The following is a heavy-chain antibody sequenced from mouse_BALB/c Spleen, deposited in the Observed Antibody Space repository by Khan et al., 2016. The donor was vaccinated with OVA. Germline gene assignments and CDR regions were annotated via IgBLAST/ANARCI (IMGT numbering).Heavy chain of an antibody. Sequence: QVQLQQPGAELVRPGTSVKLSCKASGYSFTSYWMNWVKQRPGQGLEWIGIIHPSDSETKLNQKFKDKATLTVDKYSSTAYMQLRSQTYEDSAVXDCARGTTTSYWYFDVWGAGITVTVSS. CDR1: GYSFTSYW. CDR2: IHPSDSET. D-gene: IGHD1-1*01. J-gene: IGHJ1*01. V-gene: IGHV1-61*01. CDR3: ARGTTTSYWYFDV.